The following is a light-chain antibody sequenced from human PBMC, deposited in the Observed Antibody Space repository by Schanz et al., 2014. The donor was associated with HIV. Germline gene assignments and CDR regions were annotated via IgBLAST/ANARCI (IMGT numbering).Light chain of an antibody. V-gene: IGLV2-14*03. CDR3: CSYAGSNNSV. CDR2: DVS. J-gene: IGLJ2*01. Sequence: QSALTQPASVSGSPGQSISISCTGTSGDVGSYNYVSWYQQHPGKAPKLMIYDVSNRPSGVSSRFSGSKSGNTASLTISGLQAEDEADYYCCSYAGSNNSVFGGGTKLTVL. CDR1: SGDVGSYNY.